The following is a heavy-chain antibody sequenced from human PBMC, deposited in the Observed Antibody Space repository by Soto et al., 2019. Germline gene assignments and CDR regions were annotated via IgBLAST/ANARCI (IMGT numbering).Heavy chain of an antibody. CDR3: ERINWYGTSWYYFDY. V-gene: IGHV4-61*08. CDR2: IYYSGST. Sequence: PSETLSLTCTVSGGPVDSRGYYWTWIRQPPGKILEWIGYIYYSGSTIYNPSLRGRVTMSLDTSNNQFSLKLNSVTAADTAVYYCERINWYGTSWYYFDYWGQGTLVTVSS. J-gene: IGHJ4*02. D-gene: IGHD6-13*01. CDR1: GGPVDSRGYY.